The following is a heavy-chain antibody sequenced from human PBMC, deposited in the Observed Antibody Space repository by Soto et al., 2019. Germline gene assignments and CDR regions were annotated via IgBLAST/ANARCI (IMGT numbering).Heavy chain of an antibody. J-gene: IGHJ5*01. Sequence: PSETLSLTCTLSGGSVRAPDWWNWVRQSPDKGLEWIAEVHISGHSNYNPSLRSRVSVSIDSSKNQFYLNLNSVTAADTTIYYCARVRQGCSANNCYFDPWGQGTDCTVSS. CDR3: ARVRQGCSANNCYFDP. CDR2: VHISGHS. CDR1: GGSVRAPDW. V-gene: IGHV4-4*02. D-gene: IGHD1-1*01.